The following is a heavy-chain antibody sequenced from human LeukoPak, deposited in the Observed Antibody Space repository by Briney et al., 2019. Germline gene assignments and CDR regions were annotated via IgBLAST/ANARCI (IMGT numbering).Heavy chain of an antibody. Sequence: GGSLRLSCAASGFTFSSYAMSWVRQAPGKGLEWVSAISGSGGSTYYADSVKGRFTISRDNSKNTLYLQMNSLRAEDTAVYYCAKGAAYYDFWSGYDYFDYWGQGTLVTVSS. J-gene: IGHJ4*02. D-gene: IGHD3-3*01. CDR1: GFTFSSYA. CDR2: ISGSGGST. CDR3: AKGAAYYDFWSGYDYFDY. V-gene: IGHV3-23*01.